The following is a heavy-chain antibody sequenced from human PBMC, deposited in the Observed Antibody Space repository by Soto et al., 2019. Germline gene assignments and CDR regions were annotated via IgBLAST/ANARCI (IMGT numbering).Heavy chain of an antibody. CDR3: ARGHIPVYGPVPDYFDS. J-gene: IGHJ4*02. D-gene: IGHD2-21*01. V-gene: IGHV4-34*02. Sequence: QVHLQQWGAGLLKPSETLSLTCGVYGGSLRGSYWSWIRQPPGKALEWLGKVTHSGSTTFNPSLKSRVSVSVDTSDNQFSLKLTFVTAADTAVYYCARGHIPVYGPVPDYFDSWGQGTLVTVSS. CDR2: VTHSGST. CDR1: GGSLRGSY.